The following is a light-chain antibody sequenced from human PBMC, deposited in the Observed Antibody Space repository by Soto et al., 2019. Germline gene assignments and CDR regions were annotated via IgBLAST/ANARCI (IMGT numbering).Light chain of an antibody. Sequence: EIVLTQSPGTLSMSPGERATLSCRASQAVGSSLLAWYQHKPGQAPRLVIYGASSRATGIPDRFSGSGSWTDFNLTISRLEPEDFAVYYGQQGGGSLWTGGQGNKVEIK. CDR2: GAS. CDR1: QAVGSSL. CDR3: QQGGGSLWT. V-gene: IGKV3-20*01. J-gene: IGKJ1*01.